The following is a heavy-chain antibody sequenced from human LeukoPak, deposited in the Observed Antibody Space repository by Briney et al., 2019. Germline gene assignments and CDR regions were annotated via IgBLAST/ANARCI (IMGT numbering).Heavy chain of an antibody. J-gene: IGHJ3*02. CDR3: ATPYCSSISCLDVFNM. CDR1: GVSVSDGRYY. CDR2: KYYSGSA. V-gene: IGHV4-31*03. Sequence: SQTLSLTCNVSGVSVSDGRYYWTWIRQHPGKGLEGVGYKYYSGSAKYNPSLKSRLTISIDTSKNQFSLHLSSVTAADTATYYCATPYCSSISCLDVFNMWGQGTRVTVSS. D-gene: IGHD2-2*01.